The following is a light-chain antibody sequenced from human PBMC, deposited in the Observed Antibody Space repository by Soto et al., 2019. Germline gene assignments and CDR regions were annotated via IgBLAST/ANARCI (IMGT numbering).Light chain of an antibody. V-gene: IGKV1-27*01. CDR3: QKYSSVPV. Sequence: DIQMTQSPTSLSASVGDRVTITCRASQGIRNYVAWYQQIPGKAPKLLIYAASTLQSGVPSRVSGSGSGTDFTLTINGLQPEDVATYSGQKYSSVPVFGPGTKVEIK. CDR2: AAS. J-gene: IGKJ3*01. CDR1: QGIRNY.